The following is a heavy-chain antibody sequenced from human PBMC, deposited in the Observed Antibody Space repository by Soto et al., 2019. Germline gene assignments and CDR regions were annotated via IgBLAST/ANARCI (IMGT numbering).Heavy chain of an antibody. J-gene: IGHJ6*02. D-gene: IGHD3-10*01. CDR3: ARRRGSGSYYITGYYYYGMDV. V-gene: IGHV5-51*01. Sequence: GESLKISCKGSGYSFTSYWIGWVRQMPGKGLEWKGIIYPGDSDTRYSPSFQGQVTISADKSISTAYLQWSSLKASDTAMYYCARRRGSGSYYITGYYYYGMDVWGQGTTVTVSS. CDR1: GYSFTSYW. CDR2: IYPGDSDT.